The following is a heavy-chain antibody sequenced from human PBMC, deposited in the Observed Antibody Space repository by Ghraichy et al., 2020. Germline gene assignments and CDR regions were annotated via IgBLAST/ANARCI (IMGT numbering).Heavy chain of an antibody. CDR1: GFTVSSNY. CDR3: AREGEMATFRGGMDV. J-gene: IGHJ6*02. Sequence: LSLTCAASGFTVSSNYMSWVRQAPGKGLEWVSVIYSGGSTYYADSVKGRFTISRHNSKNTLYLQMNSLRAEDTAVYYCAREGEMATFRGGMDVWGQGTTVTVSS. CDR2: IYSGGST. V-gene: IGHV3-53*04. D-gene: IGHD5-24*01.